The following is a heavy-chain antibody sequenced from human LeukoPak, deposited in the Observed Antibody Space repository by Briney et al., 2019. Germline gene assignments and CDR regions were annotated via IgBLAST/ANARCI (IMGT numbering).Heavy chain of an antibody. V-gene: IGHV1-2*02. Sequence: ASVKVSCKASGYTFTDYYMHWVRQAPGQGLEGMGWINPNSGGTNYAQKFQGRVTMTRDTSISTAYMELSRLRSDDTAVYYCARVGANYGEFDPWGQGTLVTVSS. CDR1: GYTFTDYY. CDR3: ARVGANYGEFDP. J-gene: IGHJ5*02. D-gene: IGHD1-26*01. CDR2: INPNSGGT.